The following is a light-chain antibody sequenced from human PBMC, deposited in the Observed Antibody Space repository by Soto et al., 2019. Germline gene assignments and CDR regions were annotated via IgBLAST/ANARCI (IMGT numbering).Light chain of an antibody. V-gene: IGKV1-9*01. Sequence: DIQLTQSPSFLSASVGDRVTISCRASQGISDYLAWYQQKPGKAPKLLIYGASTLQSGVPSRFSGSASGTEFTLPISSLQPEDLATYFCQQFNAYPLTFGGGTKLEIK. CDR2: GAS. CDR3: QQFNAYPLT. J-gene: IGKJ4*01. CDR1: QGISDY.